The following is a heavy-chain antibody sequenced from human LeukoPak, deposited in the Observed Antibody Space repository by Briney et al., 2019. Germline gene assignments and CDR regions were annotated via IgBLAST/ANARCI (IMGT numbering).Heavy chain of an antibody. CDR2: IYSGGST. CDR1: EFSVGSNY. Sequence: GGSLRLSCAASEFSVGSNYMTWVRQAPGKGLEWVSLIYSGGSTYYADSVKGRFTISRDNSKNTLYLQMNSLRAEDTAVYYCARGPGYYYDSSGYYYLDYWGQGTLVTVSS. CDR3: ARGPGYYYDSSGYYYLDY. V-gene: IGHV3-66*01. J-gene: IGHJ4*02. D-gene: IGHD3-22*01.